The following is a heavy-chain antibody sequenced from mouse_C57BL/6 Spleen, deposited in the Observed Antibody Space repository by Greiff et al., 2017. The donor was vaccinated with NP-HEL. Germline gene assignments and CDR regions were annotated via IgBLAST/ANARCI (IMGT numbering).Heavy chain of an antibody. Sequence: EVQLQHSGPELVKPGASVKMSCKASGYTFTDYNMHWVKQSHGKSLEWIGYINPNNGGTSYNQKFKGKATLTVNKSSSTAYMELRSLTSEDSAVYYCARYYDGYYGGYFDVWGTGTTVTVSS. V-gene: IGHV1-22*01. CDR1: GYTFTDYN. CDR3: ARYYDGYYGGYFDV. CDR2: INPNNGGT. D-gene: IGHD2-3*01. J-gene: IGHJ1*03.